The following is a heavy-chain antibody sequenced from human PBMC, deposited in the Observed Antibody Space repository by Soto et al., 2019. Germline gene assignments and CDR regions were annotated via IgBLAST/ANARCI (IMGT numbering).Heavy chain of an antibody. CDR1: GFTFSSYS. V-gene: IGHV3-48*02. J-gene: IGHJ6*02. D-gene: IGHD3-10*01. CDR3: ARKFNSGSLYYYYGMDV. CDR2: ISSSSSTI. Sequence: LRLSCAASGFTFSSYSMNWVRQAPGKGLEWVSYISSSSSTIYYADSVKGRFTISRDNAKNSLYLQMNSLRDEDTAVYYCARKFNSGSLYYYYGMDVWGQGTTVTVSS.